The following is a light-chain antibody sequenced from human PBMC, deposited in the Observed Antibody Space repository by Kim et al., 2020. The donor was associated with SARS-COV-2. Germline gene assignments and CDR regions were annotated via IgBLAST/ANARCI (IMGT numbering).Light chain of an antibody. Sequence: GQASTISCTGTSSDVGGYNYVSWYQQHPGKAPKLMMYDVSKRPSGVPDRFSGSKSGNTASLTISGLQGEDEADYYCCSYAGSYTEVFGGGTQLTVL. CDR1: SSDVGGYNY. V-gene: IGLV2-11*01. CDR2: DVS. J-gene: IGLJ2*01. CDR3: CSYAGSYTEV.